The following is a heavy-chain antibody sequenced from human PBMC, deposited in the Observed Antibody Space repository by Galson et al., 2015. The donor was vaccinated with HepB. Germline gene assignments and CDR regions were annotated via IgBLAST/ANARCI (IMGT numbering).Heavy chain of an antibody. J-gene: IGHJ6*02. CDR2: INPNSGGT. CDR1: GYTFTGYY. V-gene: IGHV1-2*04. CDR3: ARAVPPWYSSSTHHRPSDYYYGMDV. D-gene: IGHD6-13*01. Sequence: SVKVSCKASGYTFTGYYMHWVRQAPGQGLEWMGWINPNSGGTNYAQKFQGWVTMTRDTSISTAYMELSRLRSDDTAVYYCARAVPPWYSSSTHHRPSDYYYGMDVWGQGTTVTVSS.